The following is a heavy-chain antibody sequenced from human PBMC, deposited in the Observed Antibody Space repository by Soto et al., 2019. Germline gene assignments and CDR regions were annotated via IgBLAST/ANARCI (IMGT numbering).Heavy chain of an antibody. V-gene: IGHV3-23*01. CDR3: AKRSSGNSYFDY. Sequence: PGWSLRLSCAASGFTFSSYGMSWVRQAPGKGLEWVSTISDNGGSTYYADSVKGRFTISRDNSKNTLCLQMNSLRAEDTAVYYCAKRSSGNSYFDYWGQGTLVTVSS. CDR2: ISDNGGST. J-gene: IGHJ4*02. CDR1: GFTFSSYG. D-gene: IGHD1-26*01.